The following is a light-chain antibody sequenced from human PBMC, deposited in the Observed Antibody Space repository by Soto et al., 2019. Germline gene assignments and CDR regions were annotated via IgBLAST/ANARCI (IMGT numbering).Light chain of an antibody. CDR3: QQYNNWPPLT. V-gene: IGKV3-15*01. J-gene: IGKJ4*01. CDR2: GAS. CDR1: QSVSSN. Sequence: ETVMTQSPATLSVSPGERTTLSCRASQSVSSNLAWYRQKPGQAPRLLIYGASTRATGIPARFSGSGSGTEFTLTIDGLQSEDFAVYVCQQYNNWPPLTFGGGTRVEIK.